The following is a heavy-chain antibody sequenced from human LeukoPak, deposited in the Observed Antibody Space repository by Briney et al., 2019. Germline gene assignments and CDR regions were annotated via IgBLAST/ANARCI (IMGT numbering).Heavy chain of an antibody. D-gene: IGHD6-19*01. J-gene: IGHJ4*02. CDR3: ARDTDNRGWNGLFDY. V-gene: IGHV3-7*01. Sequence: GGSLSLSCAASGFTFSSYWMSWVRQAPGKGREWVASVNQDGSEKYYVDSVKGRFTISRDNAKNSLYLQMHSLRADDTAVYYCARDTDNRGWNGLFDYWGQGTQVTVSS. CDR2: VNQDGSEK. CDR1: GFTFSSYW.